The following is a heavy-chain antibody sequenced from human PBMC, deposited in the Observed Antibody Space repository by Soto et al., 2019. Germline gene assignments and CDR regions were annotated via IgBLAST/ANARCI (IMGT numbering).Heavy chain of an antibody. J-gene: IGHJ6*02. CDR1: GYSFTSYW. Sequence: GESLKISCKGSGYSFTSYWIGWVRQMPGKGLEWMGIIYPGDSDTRYSPSFQGQVTISADKSISTAYLQWSSLKASDTAMYYCARPVAARPYYYGMDVWGQGTTVTVSS. V-gene: IGHV5-51*01. CDR3: ARPVAARPYYYGMDV. D-gene: IGHD6-6*01. CDR2: IYPGDSDT.